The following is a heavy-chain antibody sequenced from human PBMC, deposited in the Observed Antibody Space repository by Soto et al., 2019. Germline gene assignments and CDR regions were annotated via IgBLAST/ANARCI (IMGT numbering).Heavy chain of an antibody. V-gene: IGHV4-31*03. CDR3: ARERAHILNWNLRRGDVGMDV. J-gene: IGHJ6*02. CDR1: GGSISSGGYY. CDR2: IYYSGST. D-gene: IGHD1-7*01. Sequence: SETLSLTCTVSGGSISSGGYYWSWIRQHPGKGLEWIGYIYYSGSTYYNPSLKSRVTISVDTSKNQFSLKLSSVTAADTAVYYCARERAHILNWNLRRGDVGMDVWGQGTTVTVSS.